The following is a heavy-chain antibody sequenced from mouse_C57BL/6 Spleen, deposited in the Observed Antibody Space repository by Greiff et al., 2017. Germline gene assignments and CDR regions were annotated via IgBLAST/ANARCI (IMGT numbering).Heavy chain of an antibody. CDR2: IWSGGST. J-gene: IGHJ4*01. V-gene: IGHV2-2*01. Sequence: VQGVESGPGLVQPSQSLSITCTVSGFSLTSYGVHWVRQSPGKGLEWLGVIWSGGSTDYNAAFISRLSISKDNSKSQVFFKMNSLQADDTAIYYCARMDYDRDYYAMDYWGQGTSVTVSS. D-gene: IGHD2-4*01. CDR1: GFSLTSYG. CDR3: ARMDYDRDYYAMDY.